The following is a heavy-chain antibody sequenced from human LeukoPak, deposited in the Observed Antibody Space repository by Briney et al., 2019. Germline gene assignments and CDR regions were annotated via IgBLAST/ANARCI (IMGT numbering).Heavy chain of an antibody. J-gene: IGHJ4*02. CDR1: GGSINSYY. D-gene: IGHD6-13*01. CDR3: ASSYSSSWFRFDY. Sequence: SETLSLTCTVSGGSINSYYWSWIRQPPGKGLEWIGYIYDSGSTNYNPSLKSRVTISVDTSKNQFSLELTSVTAADTAVYYCASSYSSSWFRFDYWGQGTLVTVSS. CDR2: IYDSGST. V-gene: IGHV4-59*01.